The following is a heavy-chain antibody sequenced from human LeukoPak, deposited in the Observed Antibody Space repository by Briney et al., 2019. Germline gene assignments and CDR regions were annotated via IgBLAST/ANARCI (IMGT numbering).Heavy chain of an antibody. CDR1: GGSFSGYY. J-gene: IGHJ5*02. CDR3: ARGRTYYAP. Sequence: SETLSLTCAVYGGSFSGYYWSWIRQHPGKGLEWIGCIYYSGGTYYNPSLKSRITISVDTSKNQFSLKLSSVTAADTAVYYCARGRTYYAPWGQGTLVTVSS. D-gene: IGHD2/OR15-2a*01. CDR2: IYYSGGT. V-gene: IGHV4-31*11.